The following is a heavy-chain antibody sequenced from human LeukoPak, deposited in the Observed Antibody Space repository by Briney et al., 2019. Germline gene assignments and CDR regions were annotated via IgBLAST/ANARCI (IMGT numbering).Heavy chain of an antibody. D-gene: IGHD3-10*01. CDR1: GFTFSSYE. CDR2: ISSSGTTI. CDR3: AKDLELLWFGELSASLDY. J-gene: IGHJ4*02. Sequence: PGGSLRLSCAASGFTFSSYEMNWVRQAPGKGLEWVSSISSSGTTIYYADSVKGRFTISRDNAKNSLYLQMNSLRAEDTAVYYCAKDLELLWFGELSASLDYWGQGTLVTVSS. V-gene: IGHV3-48*03.